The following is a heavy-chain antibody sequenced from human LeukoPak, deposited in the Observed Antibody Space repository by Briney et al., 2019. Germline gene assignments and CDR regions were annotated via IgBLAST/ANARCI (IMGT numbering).Heavy chain of an antibody. CDR1: GGSTSSYY. V-gene: IGHV4-59*01. Sequence: SEALSLTCTLSGGSTSSYYWSWIRPPHGKGLEWIGYIYYSGSTNYNPSLKSRVTISVDTSKNQFSLKLSSVTAADTAVYYCARGVGYCSSTSCYWRTATNNWFDPWGQGTLVTVSS. J-gene: IGHJ5*02. D-gene: IGHD2-2*01. CDR2: IYYSGST. CDR3: ARGVGYCSSTSCYWRTATNNWFDP.